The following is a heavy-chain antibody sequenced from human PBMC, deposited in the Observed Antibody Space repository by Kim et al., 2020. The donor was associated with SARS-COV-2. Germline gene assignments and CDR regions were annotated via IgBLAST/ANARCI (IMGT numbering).Heavy chain of an antibody. CDR3: ASLSPTTGYYFDY. Sequence: YSPSFQGQVTISADKSISTAYLQWSSLKASDTATYYCASLSPTTGYYFDYWGQGTLVTVSS. V-gene: IGHV5-51*01. J-gene: IGHJ4*02.